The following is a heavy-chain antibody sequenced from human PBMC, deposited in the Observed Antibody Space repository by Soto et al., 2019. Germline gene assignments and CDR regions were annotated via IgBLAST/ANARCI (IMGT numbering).Heavy chain of an antibody. J-gene: IGHJ6*02. Sequence: ASVKVSCKASGYTFTSYGISWVRQAPGQGLEWMGWISAYNGNTNYAQKLQGRVTMTSDTSTSTAYMELRSLRSDDTAVYYCARDGLREVVVITSYYYYGMDVWGQWTTVTVSS. CDR1: GYTFTSYG. CDR3: ARDGLREVVVITSYYYYGMDV. CDR2: ISAYNGNT. V-gene: IGHV1-18*01. D-gene: IGHD3-22*01.